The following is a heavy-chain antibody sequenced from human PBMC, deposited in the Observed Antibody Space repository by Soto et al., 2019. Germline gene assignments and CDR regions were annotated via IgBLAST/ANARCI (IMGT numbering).Heavy chain of an antibody. CDR2: IYYSGST. Sequence: SETLSLTCTVSGGSISSGGYYWSWIRQHPGKGLEWIGYIYYSGSTYYNPSLKSRVTISVDTSKNQFSLKLSSVTAADTAVYYCARVPPQYPSYYYYGIDVWGQGTTVTVSS. J-gene: IGHJ6*02. CDR1: GGSISSGGYY. CDR3: ARVPPQYPSYYYYGIDV. V-gene: IGHV4-31*03.